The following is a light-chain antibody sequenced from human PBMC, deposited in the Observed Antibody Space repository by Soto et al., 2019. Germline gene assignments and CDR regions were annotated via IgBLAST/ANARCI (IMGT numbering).Light chain of an antibody. CDR1: SSDIGRYNF. J-gene: IGLJ1*01. V-gene: IGLV2-14*01. Sequence: QSVLTQHASMSGCPGQSITSACTGTSSDIGRYNFVSWYQHHPGKAPKLIIYEATKRPSGVSYRFSGSKSGNTASLTISGLQAEDEADYYCTSYTITSPYVFGTGTKVTVL. CDR3: TSYTITSPYV. CDR2: EAT.